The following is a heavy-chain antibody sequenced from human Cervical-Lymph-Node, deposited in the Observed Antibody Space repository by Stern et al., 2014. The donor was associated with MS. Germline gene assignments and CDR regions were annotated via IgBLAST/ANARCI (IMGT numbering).Heavy chain of an antibody. Sequence: VQLVESGGGVVQPGRSLRLSCAASGFTFSSYAMHWVRQAPGKGLEWGAVISYDGSNKYYADSVKGRFTISRDNSKNTLYLQMNSLRAEDTAVYYCARAIVVVVAGDRWFDPWGQGTLVTVSS. CDR3: ARAIVVVVAGDRWFDP. CDR2: ISYDGSNK. J-gene: IGHJ5*02. V-gene: IGHV3-30*01. CDR1: GFTFSSYA. D-gene: IGHD2-15*01.